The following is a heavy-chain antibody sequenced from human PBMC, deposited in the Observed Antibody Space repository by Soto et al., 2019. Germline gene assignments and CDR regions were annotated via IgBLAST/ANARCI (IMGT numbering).Heavy chain of an antibody. CDR2: INPNSGGT. CDR3: ARALNYYYYYMDV. V-gene: IGHV1-2*04. CDR1: GYTFTGYY. J-gene: IGHJ6*03. Sequence: GASVKVSCKASGYTFTGYYMHWVRQAPGQGLEWMGWINPNSGGTNYAQKFQGWVTMTRDTSISTAYMELSRLRSDDTAVYYCARALNYYYYYMDVWGQGTTVTVSS.